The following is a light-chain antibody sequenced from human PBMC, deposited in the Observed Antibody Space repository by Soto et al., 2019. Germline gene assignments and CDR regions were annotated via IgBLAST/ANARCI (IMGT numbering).Light chain of an antibody. Sequence: QSALIQPPSVSGSPGQSVTISCTGTSSDVGSYDYVSWYQQHPGTVPKPMIYNVNTRPSGVPDRFSGSKSGNTASMTISGLQAEDEADYYCSSYTTTSTAVFGTGTKVTVL. CDR3: SSYTTTSTAV. J-gene: IGLJ1*01. CDR2: NVN. CDR1: SSDVGSYDY. V-gene: IGLV2-18*02.